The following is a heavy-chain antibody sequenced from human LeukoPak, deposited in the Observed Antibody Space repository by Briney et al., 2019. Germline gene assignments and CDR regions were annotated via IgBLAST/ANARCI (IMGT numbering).Heavy chain of an antibody. Sequence: SETLSLTCAVYGGSFSGYYWSWIRQPPGKGLEWIGEINHSGSTNYNPSLKSRVTISVDTSKNQFSLKLSSVTAADTAVYYCARDSGIATQLDLGYWGQGTLVTVSS. CDR2: INHSGST. J-gene: IGHJ4*02. V-gene: IGHV4-34*01. CDR1: GGSFSGYY. CDR3: ARDSGIATQLDLGY. D-gene: IGHD6-13*01.